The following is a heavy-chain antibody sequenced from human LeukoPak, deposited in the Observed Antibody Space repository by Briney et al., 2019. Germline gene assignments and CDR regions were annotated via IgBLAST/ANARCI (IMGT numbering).Heavy chain of an antibody. CDR1: GFTFSSYG. CDR2: IRYDGSTK. CDR3: ATRPHGDYPYFDF. J-gene: IGHJ4*02. V-gene: IGHV3-30*02. Sequence: GGSLRLSCAASGFTFSSYGMHWVRQAPGKGLEWVAFIRYDGSTKYYADSVKGRFTISRDNSKNMLYLQMNSLRDEDTAVYYCATRPHGDYPYFDFWGQGTLVTVSS. D-gene: IGHD4-17*01.